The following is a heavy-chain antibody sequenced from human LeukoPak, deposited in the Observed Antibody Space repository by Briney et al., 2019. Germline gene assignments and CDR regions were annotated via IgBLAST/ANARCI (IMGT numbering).Heavy chain of an antibody. Sequence: GGSLRLSCAASGFTFSNAWMSWVRQAPGKWLEWVGRIKSKTDGGTTDYAAPVKRRFTISRDDSKNTLYLQMNSLKTEDTAVYYCTTDSYDYVWGSYRYTDYWGQGTLVTVSS. V-gene: IGHV3-15*01. CDR1: GFTFSNAW. D-gene: IGHD3-16*02. CDR3: TTDSYDYVWGSYRYTDY. J-gene: IGHJ4*02. CDR2: IKSKTDGGTT.